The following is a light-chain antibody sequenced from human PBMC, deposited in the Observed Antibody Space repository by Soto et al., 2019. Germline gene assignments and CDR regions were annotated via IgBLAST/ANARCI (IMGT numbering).Light chain of an antibody. CDR1: QTLLFGSHSKNY. CDR3: QQYYTAPRWT. V-gene: IGKV4-1*01. Sequence: EILMTQSPDSLAVSLGERATIKCKSSQTLLFGSHSKNYLAWYQQKPGQPPKLLIYSASTRESGVPDRFSGSGSGTDFTLTISSLQAADVAVYYCQQYYTAPRWTFGQGTKVDNK. J-gene: IGKJ1*01. CDR2: SAS.